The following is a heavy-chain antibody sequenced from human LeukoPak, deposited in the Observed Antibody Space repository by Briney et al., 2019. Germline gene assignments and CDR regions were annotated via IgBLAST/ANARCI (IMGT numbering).Heavy chain of an antibody. V-gene: IGHV3-74*01. J-gene: IGHJ6*03. Sequence: GGSLRLSCSASTFSFSTYWMHWVRQVPGKGLVWVSRINSDGSITRYADSVKGRFTISRDNAKSTLYLQMNSLRAEDTAVYYCPRSMYYYYIDVWGKGTTVTISS. D-gene: IGHD2-8*01. CDR3: PRSMYYYYIDV. CDR2: INSDGSIT. CDR1: TFSFSTYW.